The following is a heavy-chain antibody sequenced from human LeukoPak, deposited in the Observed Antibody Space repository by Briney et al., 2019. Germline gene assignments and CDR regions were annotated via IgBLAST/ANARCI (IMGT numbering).Heavy chain of an antibody. CDR3: AKRNPHTSGWYEY. V-gene: IGHV3-23*01. Sequence: GGSLRLSCVASGFTFSNYAMTWVRQAPGKGLEWVSAINGSGDTTYYADSVKGRFTISKDNSKNTLYLLMSSLRVDDTAVYFCAKRNPHTSGWYEYWGQGALVTVAS. D-gene: IGHD6-19*01. CDR1: GFTFSNYA. CDR2: INGSGDTT. J-gene: IGHJ4*02.